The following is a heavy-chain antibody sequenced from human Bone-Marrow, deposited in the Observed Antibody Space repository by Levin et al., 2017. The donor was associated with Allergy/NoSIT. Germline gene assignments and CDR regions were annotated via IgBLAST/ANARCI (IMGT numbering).Heavy chain of an antibody. V-gene: IGHV3-49*04. Sequence: PGGSLRLSCTASGFTFGDYAMSWVRQAPGKGLEWVGFIRSKAYGGTTEYAASVKGRFTISRDDSKSIAYLQMNSLKTEDTAVYYCTRALVVVAATPKDNDYWGQGTLVTVSS. CDR1: GFTFGDYA. J-gene: IGHJ4*02. CDR2: IRSKAYGGTT. CDR3: TRALVVVAATPKDNDY. D-gene: IGHD2-15*01.